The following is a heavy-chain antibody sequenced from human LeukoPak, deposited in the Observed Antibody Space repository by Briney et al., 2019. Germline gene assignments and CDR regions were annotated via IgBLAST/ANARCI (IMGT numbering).Heavy chain of an antibody. CDR1: GFTFSSYD. CDR2: IGTAGDT. Sequence: PGGSLRLSCAASGFTFSSYDMHWVRQATGKGLEWVSAIGTAGDTYYPGSVKGRFTISRENAKNSLYLQMNSLRAGDTAVYYCARGRYCSGGSCPESWFDPWGQGTLVTVSS. V-gene: IGHV3-13*01. D-gene: IGHD2-15*01. J-gene: IGHJ5*02. CDR3: ARGRYCSGGSCPESWFDP.